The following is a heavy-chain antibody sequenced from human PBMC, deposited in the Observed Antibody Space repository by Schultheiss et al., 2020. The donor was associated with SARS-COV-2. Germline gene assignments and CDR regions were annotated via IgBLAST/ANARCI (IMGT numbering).Heavy chain of an antibody. V-gene: IGHV1-2*02. D-gene: IGHD3-22*01. Sequence: ASVKVSCQASGYTFTGYYMHWVRQAPGQGLEWMGWINPNSGGTNYAQKFQGRVTMTRDTSISTAYMELSRLRSDDTAVYYCARDFYYDSSRAFDIWGQGTMVTVSS. CDR2: INPNSGGT. J-gene: IGHJ3*02. CDR3: ARDFYYDSSRAFDI. CDR1: GYTFTGYY.